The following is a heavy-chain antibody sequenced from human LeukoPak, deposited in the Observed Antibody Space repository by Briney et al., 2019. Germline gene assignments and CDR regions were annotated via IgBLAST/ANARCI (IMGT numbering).Heavy chain of an antibody. J-gene: IGHJ4*02. V-gene: IGHV3-23*01. CDR2: IGGSTLNT. Sequence: GGSLRLSCAASGFTFSSYTMSWVRQAPGKGLEWVSAIGGSTLNTFYADSVKGRFTISRDNSKNTLYLQMNSLRAEDTAVYYCASHYDTSGYHYFDFRGQGTLVTVSS. CDR3: ASHYDTSGYHYFDF. D-gene: IGHD3-22*01. CDR1: GFTFSSYT.